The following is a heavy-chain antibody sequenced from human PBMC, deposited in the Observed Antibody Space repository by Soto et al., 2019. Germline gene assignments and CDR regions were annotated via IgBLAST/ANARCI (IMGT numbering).Heavy chain of an antibody. D-gene: IGHD2-15*01. Sequence: AAVKVSCKASGYTFTSYGISWVRQAPGQGLEWMGWISAYNGNTNYAQKLQGRVTMTTDTSTSTAYMELRSLRSDDTAVYYWARRGFFIGVSCYSLGSPFDIWGRGSRLTVSS. CDR3: ARRGFFIGVSCYSLGSPFDI. V-gene: IGHV1-18*04. CDR2: ISAYNGNT. CDR1: GYTFTSYG. J-gene: IGHJ3*02.